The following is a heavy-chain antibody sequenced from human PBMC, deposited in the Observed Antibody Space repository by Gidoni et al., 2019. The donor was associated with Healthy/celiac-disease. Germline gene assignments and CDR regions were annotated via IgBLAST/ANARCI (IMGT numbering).Heavy chain of an antibody. V-gene: IGHV3-11*01. Sequence: QVQLVESGGGLVKPGASLRLSCAASGFTFSDYYMSWIRQAPGKGLEWVSYISSSGSTIYYADYVKGRLTISRDNAKNSLYLQMNSRRAEDTAVYYCARSHPPIVVVVADAFDIWGQGTMVTVSS. D-gene: IGHD2-15*01. CDR2: ISSSGSTI. CDR1: GFTFSDYY. CDR3: ARSHPPIVVVVADAFDI. J-gene: IGHJ3*02.